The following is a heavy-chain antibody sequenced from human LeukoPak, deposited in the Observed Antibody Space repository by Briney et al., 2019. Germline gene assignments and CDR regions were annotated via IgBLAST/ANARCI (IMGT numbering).Heavy chain of an antibody. J-gene: IGHJ5*01. V-gene: IGHV4-4*07. CDR3: ARDQEHCSGTSCYPYWYDS. Sequence: PSETLSLTCTVSGASITSYHWSWIRQPAGKGLEWIGRMFYSGNTDYNPSLKSRLTMSIDTSKNQFSLKLSSVAAADTAVYFCARDQEHCSGTSCYPYWYDSWGQGTLVTVSS. CDR1: GASITSYH. D-gene: IGHD2-2*01. CDR2: MFYSGNT.